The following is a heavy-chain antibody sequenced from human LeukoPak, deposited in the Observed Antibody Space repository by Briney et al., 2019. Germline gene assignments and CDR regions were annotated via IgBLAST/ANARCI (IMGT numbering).Heavy chain of an antibody. D-gene: IGHD6-19*01. J-gene: IGHJ6*02. V-gene: IGHV3-74*01. CDR1: GFTFSSYW. Sequence: GGSLRLSCAASGFTFSSYWMHWVRQAPGKGLVWVSRINSDGSDTDYADSVKGRFTISRDNAKNTLYLQMNSLRAEDTAVYYCARDRVAVGMDVWGQGTTVTVSS. CDR2: INSDGSDT. CDR3: ARDRVAVGMDV.